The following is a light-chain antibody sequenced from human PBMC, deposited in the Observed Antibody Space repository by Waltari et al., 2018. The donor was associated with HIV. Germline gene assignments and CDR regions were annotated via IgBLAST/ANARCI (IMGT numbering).Light chain of an antibody. J-gene: IGKJ5*01. CDR1: QSLLHSDGNTY. V-gene: IGKV2D-29*01. CDR2: EVS. Sequence: DIVMTKTQLSLSVPPGRPASISCMSTQSLLHSDGNTYWYWYLQKAGQPQQLLIYEVSNRFSGVPDRFSGSGSGTYFTLKISRVEAEDVGVYYCMQSTQLPITFGQGTRLEIK. CDR3: MQSTQLPIT.